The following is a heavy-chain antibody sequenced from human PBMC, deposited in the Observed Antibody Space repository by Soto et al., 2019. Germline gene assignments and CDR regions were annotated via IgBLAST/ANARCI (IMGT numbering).Heavy chain of an antibody. V-gene: IGHV1-18*01. CDR1: GGTFSRYT. J-gene: IGHJ4*02. D-gene: IGHD3-9*01. CDR2: ISAYNGNT. CDR3: ARAGVGYYAILTGKYHPMGGFDY. Sequence: ASVKVSCKAFGGTFSRYTISWVRQAPGQGLEWMGWISAYNGNTNYAQKLQGRVTMTTDTSTSTAYMELRSLRSDDTAVYYCARAGVGYYAILTGKYHPMGGFDYWGQGTLVTVSS.